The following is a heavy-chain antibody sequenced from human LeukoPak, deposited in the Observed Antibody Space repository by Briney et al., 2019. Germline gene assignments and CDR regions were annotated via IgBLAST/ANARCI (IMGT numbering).Heavy chain of an antibody. J-gene: IGHJ6*02. CDR1: GFTFSSYG. D-gene: IGHD3-9*01. V-gene: IGHV3-30*02. CDR3: AKAMGGYDILTGYSGDYYYYGMDV. Sequence: GGSLRLSCAASGFTFSSYGMHWVRQAPGKGLEWVAFIRYDGSNKYYADSVKGRFTISRDNAKNSLYLQMNSLRAEDTALYYCAKAMGGYDILTGYSGDYYYYGMDVWGQGTTVTVSS. CDR2: IRYDGSNK.